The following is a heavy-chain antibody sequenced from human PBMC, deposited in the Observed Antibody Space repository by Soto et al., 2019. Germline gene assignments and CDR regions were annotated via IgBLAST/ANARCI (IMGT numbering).Heavy chain of an antibody. Sequence: ASVKVSCKASGYTFTSYDINWERQATGQGLEWMGWMNPNSGNTGYAQKFQGRVTMTSNTSISTAYMELSSLRSEDTAVYFCAIGRRYSSSWYSLDIWGQWPMVTVSS. CDR1: GYTFTSYD. CDR2: MNPNSGNT. CDR3: AIGRRYSSSWYSLDI. V-gene: IGHV1-8*01. D-gene: IGHD6-13*01. J-gene: IGHJ3*02.